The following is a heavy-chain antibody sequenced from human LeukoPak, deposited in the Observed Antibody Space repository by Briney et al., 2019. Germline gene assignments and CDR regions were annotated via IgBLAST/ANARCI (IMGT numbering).Heavy chain of an antibody. CDR1: GFTFSSYA. Sequence: GRSLRLSCAASGFTFSSYAMHWVRQAPGKGLEWVAVISYDGSNKYYADSVKGRFTISRDNSKNTLYLQMNSLRAEDTAVYYCAKFGREDYWGQGTLVTVSS. J-gene: IGHJ4*02. CDR2: ISYDGSNK. CDR3: AKFGREDY. V-gene: IGHV3-30-3*02. D-gene: IGHD3-10*01.